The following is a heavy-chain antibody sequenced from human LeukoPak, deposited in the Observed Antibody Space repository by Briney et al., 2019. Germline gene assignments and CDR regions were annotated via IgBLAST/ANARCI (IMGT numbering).Heavy chain of an antibody. CDR1: GFSFSNYW. J-gene: IGHJ4*02. Sequence: GGPLRLSCEASGFSFSNYWMTWVRQAPGKGLEWVSSISSSSSYIYFADSVKGRFTISRDNAKNSLYLQMNSLRAEDTAVYYCARNSLGYCSSTSCYTWDYWGQGTLVTVSS. V-gene: IGHV3-21*01. D-gene: IGHD2-2*02. CDR2: ISSSSSYI. CDR3: ARNSLGYCSSTSCYTWDY.